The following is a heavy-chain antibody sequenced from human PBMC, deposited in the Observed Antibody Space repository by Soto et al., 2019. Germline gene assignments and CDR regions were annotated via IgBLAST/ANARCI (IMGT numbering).Heavy chain of an antibody. D-gene: IGHD1-1*01. J-gene: IGHJ4*02. CDR1: GYTFTDYD. Sequence: ASVKVSCKTSGYTFTDYDINWVRQAPGQGLEYMGWVSPENSNAGYALQFRGRVSMTTNTIISTAYLELTDLRYEDTAVYYCEVTTGYWGQGTMVTVSS. CDR3: EVTTGY. CDR2: VSPENSNA. V-gene: IGHV1-8*01.